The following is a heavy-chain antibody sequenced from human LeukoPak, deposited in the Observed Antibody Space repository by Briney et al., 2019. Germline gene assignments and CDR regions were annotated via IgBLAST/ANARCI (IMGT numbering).Heavy chain of an antibody. Sequence: PGGSLRLSCAASGFTFSSYAMSWVRQAPGKGLEWVTSIIVSGGSTYYADSVKGRFTISRDNSKHTLHLQMNSLRAEDTAVYYCAKRPSDSSAYFDYWGQGTLVTVSS. CDR3: AKRPSDSSAYFDY. V-gene: IGHV3-23*01. J-gene: IGHJ4*02. CDR2: IIVSGGST. CDR1: GFTFSSYA. D-gene: IGHD3-22*01.